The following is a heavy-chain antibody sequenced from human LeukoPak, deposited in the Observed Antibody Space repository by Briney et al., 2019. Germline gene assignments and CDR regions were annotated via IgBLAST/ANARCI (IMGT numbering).Heavy chain of an antibody. CDR2: INHNGTEK. J-gene: IGHJ4*02. CDR3: ARWATSFDL. V-gene: IGHV3-7*01. D-gene: IGHD6-6*01. Sequence: PGGSLRLSCVGSGFSLSDYWMSWVRQVPGEGLEWVANINHNGTEKYYVESETGRFTISRDNARNSQYLQMSNLRVEDTAIYYCARWATSFDLWGQGTLVTVSS. CDR1: GFSLSDYW.